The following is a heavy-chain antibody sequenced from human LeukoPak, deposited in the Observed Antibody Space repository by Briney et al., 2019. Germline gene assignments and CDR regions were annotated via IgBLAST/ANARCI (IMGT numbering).Heavy chain of an antibody. V-gene: IGHV4-4*09. Sequence: SETLSLTCTVSGGSTSSYYWSWIRQPPGKGLEWIGYIYTSGSTNYNPSLKSRVTISVDTSKNQFSLKLSSVTAADTAVYYRARGSSWYGMDVWGKGTTVTVSS. CDR2: IYTSGST. CDR1: GGSTSSYY. CDR3: ARGSSWYGMDV. D-gene: IGHD6-13*01. J-gene: IGHJ6*04.